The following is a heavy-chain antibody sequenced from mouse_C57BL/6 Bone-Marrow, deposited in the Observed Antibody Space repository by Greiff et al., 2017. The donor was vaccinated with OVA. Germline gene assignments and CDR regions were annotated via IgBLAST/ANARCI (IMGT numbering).Heavy chain of an antibody. J-gene: IGHJ2*01. V-gene: IGHV5-4*01. CDR2: ISDGGSYT. CDR1: GFTFSSYA. CDR3: ARDHYYDSSFDY. D-gene: IGHD1-1*01. Sequence: EVQLQESGGGLVKPGGSLKLSCAASGFTFSSYAMSWVRQTPEKRLEWVATISDGGSYTYYPDTVKGRFTISRDNAKNNLYLQMNHLMSEVTAMDTCARDHYYDSSFDYWGQGTTLTVSS.